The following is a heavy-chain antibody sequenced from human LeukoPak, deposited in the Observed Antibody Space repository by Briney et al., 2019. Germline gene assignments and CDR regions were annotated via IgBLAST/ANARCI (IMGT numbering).Heavy chain of an antibody. V-gene: IGHV4-59*01. CDR1: GGSISSYY. CDR3: ARDRGYTSYFDY. J-gene: IGHJ4*02. D-gene: IGHD3-16*02. Sequence: SETLSLTCTVSGGSISSYYWNWIRQPPGKGLEWIGYIYYSGSTNYNPSLKSRVTISVDTSKNQFSLKLSSVTAADTAVYYCARDRGYTSYFDYWGQGTLVTVSS. CDR2: IYYSGST.